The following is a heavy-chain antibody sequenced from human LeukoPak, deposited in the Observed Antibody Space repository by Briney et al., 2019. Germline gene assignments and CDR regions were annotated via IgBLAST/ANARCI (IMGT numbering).Heavy chain of an antibody. Sequence: SETLSLTCTVSGGSISSYYWSWIRQPPGKGLEWIGYIYYSGSTNYNPSLKSRVTISVDTSKNQFSLKLSSVTAADTAVHYCARGYDFWSGNVNWFDPWGQGTLVTVSS. V-gene: IGHV4-59*01. CDR2: IYYSGST. CDR1: GGSISSYY. CDR3: ARGYDFWSGNVNWFDP. J-gene: IGHJ5*02. D-gene: IGHD3-3*01.